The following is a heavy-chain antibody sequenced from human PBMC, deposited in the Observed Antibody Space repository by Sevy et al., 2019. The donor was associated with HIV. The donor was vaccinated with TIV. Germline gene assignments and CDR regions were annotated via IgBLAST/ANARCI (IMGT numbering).Heavy chain of an antibody. CDR3: VPTTVVTNP. V-gene: IGHV1-69*13. Sequence: ASVKVSCKASGGTFSSYAISWVRQAPGQGLEWRGGIIPIFGTANYAQKFQGRVTITADDSTSTAYMELSSLRSEDTAVYYCVPTTVVTNPWGQGTLVTVSS. CDR2: IIPIFGTA. CDR1: GGTFSSYA. D-gene: IGHD4-17*01. J-gene: IGHJ5*02.